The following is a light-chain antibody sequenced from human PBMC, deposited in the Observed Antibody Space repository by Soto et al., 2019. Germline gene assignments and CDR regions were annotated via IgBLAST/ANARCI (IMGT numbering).Light chain of an antibody. CDR2: GVS. CDR1: QSIGSN. V-gene: IGKV3-15*01. CDR3: QQYKNWRT. J-gene: IGKJ2*01. Sequence: EIVMTQSPATLSVSPGERATLSCRASQSIGSNLAWYQQKPSQAPRLLIYGVSTRATGIPARFSGSGSGTEFTLNISRLQSEDFAVYYCQQYKNWRTFGQGTKLEIK.